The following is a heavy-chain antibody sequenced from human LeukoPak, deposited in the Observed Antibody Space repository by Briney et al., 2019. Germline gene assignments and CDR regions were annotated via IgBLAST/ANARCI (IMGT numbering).Heavy chain of an antibody. D-gene: IGHD2-21*02. Sequence: PSETLSLTRAVYGGSFSGYYWTWNRQPPGKGLEWIGEINHSGSTNYNPSLKSRVTISLNTSKNQFSLKLTSVTAADTAVYYCARGTLSLRRLNAFDVWGQGTVVTVSS. J-gene: IGHJ3*01. V-gene: IGHV4-34*01. CDR3: ARGTLSLRRLNAFDV. CDR1: GGSFSGYY. CDR2: INHSGST.